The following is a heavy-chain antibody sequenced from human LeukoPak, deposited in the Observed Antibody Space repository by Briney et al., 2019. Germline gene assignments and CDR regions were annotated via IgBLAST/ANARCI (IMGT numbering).Heavy chain of an antibody. CDR2: ISYDGNSK. D-gene: IGHD2-2*01. CDR1: GFTFGTYG. V-gene: IGHV3-30*18. J-gene: IGHJ6*02. CDR3: ANGDPGPADHPMNDYYYSLDV. Sequence: GGSLRLSCAGSGFTFGTYGMHWVRQAPGKGLEWVAVISYDGNSKYYSGSAKGRFSISRDNSKNTLYLQMNSLRPEDTAVYYCANGDPGPADHPMNDYYYSLDVWGQGTTVIVSS.